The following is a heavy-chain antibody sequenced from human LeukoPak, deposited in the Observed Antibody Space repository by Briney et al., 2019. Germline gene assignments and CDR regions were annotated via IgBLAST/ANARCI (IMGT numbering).Heavy chain of an antibody. CDR1: GYTFTSYY. Sequence: ASVKVSCKASGYTFTSYYMHWVRQAPGQGLEWMGIINPSGGSTSYAQKFQGRVTMTRDTSISTAYMELSRLRSDDTAVYYCARDLVGGTWASGYWGQGTLVTVSS. CDR2: INPSGGST. D-gene: IGHD1-14*01. J-gene: IGHJ4*02. CDR3: ARDLVGGTWASGY. V-gene: IGHV1-46*01.